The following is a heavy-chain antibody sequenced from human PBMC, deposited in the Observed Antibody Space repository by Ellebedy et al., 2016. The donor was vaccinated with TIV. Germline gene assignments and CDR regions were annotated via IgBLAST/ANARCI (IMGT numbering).Heavy chain of an antibody. Sequence: GESLKISCAASGFTVSSNYMNWVRQAPGKGLEWVSVIYSGGDGGDTYYADSVKGRFTISRDNSRNSAYLEMNSLRVEDSGVYYCVRWGDYEGWDLWGQGTLATVSS. CDR3: VRWGDYEGWDL. CDR2: IYSGGDGGDT. V-gene: IGHV3-53*01. D-gene: IGHD3-22*01. J-gene: IGHJ5*02. CDR1: GFTVSSNY.